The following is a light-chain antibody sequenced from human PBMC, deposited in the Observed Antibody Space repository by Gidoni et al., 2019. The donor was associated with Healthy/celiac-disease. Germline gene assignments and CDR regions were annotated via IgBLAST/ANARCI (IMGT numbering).Light chain of an antibody. Sequence: SYELTQPPSVSVSPGQTARITCSGDALPKQYAYWYQQQPVQAPVLVIYKDSERPSGIPERFSGSSSGTTVTLTISGVQAEDEADYYCQSADSSCVVFCGGTKLTVL. CDR1: ALPKQY. CDR2: KDS. CDR3: QSADSSCVV. J-gene: IGLJ2*01. V-gene: IGLV3-25*03.